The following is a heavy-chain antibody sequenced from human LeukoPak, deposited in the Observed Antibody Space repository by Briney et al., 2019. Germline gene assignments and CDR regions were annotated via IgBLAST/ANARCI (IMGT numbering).Heavy chain of an antibody. J-gene: IGHJ5*02. CDR3: ARDYYDSSGYSEFDP. D-gene: IGHD3-22*01. CDR2: ISAYNGNT. V-gene: IGHV1-18*01. CDR1: GYTFTSYG. Sequence: ASVTVSCKASGYTFTSYGISWVRQAPGQGLEWMGWISAYNGNTNYAQKLQGRVTMTTDTSTSTAYMELRSLRSDDTAVYYCARDYYDSSGYSEFDPWGQGTLVTVSS.